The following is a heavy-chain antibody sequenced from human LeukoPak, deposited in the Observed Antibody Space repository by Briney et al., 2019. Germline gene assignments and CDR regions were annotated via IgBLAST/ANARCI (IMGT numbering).Heavy chain of an antibody. V-gene: IGHV3-23*01. Sequence: GGSLRLSCAASGFSFSTYAMSWVRQAPGKGLEWVSGISSSSVDTYYADSVKGRFTISRDNSKNTLYLQMNSLRAEDTAVYYCAKRYCSSTSCYRDAGYFDYWGQGTLVTVSS. CDR1: GFSFSTYA. D-gene: IGHD2-2*02. CDR2: ISSSSVDT. J-gene: IGHJ4*02. CDR3: AKRYCSSTSCYRDAGYFDY.